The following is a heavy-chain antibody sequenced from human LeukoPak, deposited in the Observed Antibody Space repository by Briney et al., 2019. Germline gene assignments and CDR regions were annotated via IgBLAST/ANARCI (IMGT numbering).Heavy chain of an antibody. J-gene: IGHJ4*02. CDR3: ARQGGSYYGSYYFDY. Sequence: SETLSLTCAVSGYSISSGYYWGWIRQPPGKGLEWIGSIYHSGSTYYNPSLKSRVTISVDTSKNQFSLKLSSVTAADTAVYYCARQGGSYYGSYYFDYWGQGTLVTVSS. CDR1: GYSISSGYY. CDR2: IYHSGST. V-gene: IGHV4-38-2*01. D-gene: IGHD1-26*01.